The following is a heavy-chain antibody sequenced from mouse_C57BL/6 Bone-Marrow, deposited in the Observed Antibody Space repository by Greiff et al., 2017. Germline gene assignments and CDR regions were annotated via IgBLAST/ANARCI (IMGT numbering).Heavy chain of an antibody. CDR3: ARDRSAYYSNWNYFDY. V-gene: IGHV5-4*01. Sequence: EVNVVESGGGLVKPGGSLKLSCAASGFTFSSYAMSWVRQTPDKRLAWVATISDGGSYTYYPDNVKGRFTISRDNAKNNLYLQMSHLTSEDTAMYYCARDRSAYYSNWNYFDYWGQGTTLTVSS. CDR2: ISDGGSYT. J-gene: IGHJ2*01. D-gene: IGHD2-5*01. CDR1: GFTFSSYA.